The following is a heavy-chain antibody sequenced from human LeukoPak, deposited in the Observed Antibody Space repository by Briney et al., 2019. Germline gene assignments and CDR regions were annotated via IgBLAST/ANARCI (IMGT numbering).Heavy chain of an antibody. Sequence: GRSLRLSCAASGFTFSSYGMHGVRQAPGKGLERVAVIWCDGSNKYYADSVKGRFTISRDNSKNTLYLQMNSLRAEDTAVYYCARDLGPGNSRYMDVWGKGTTVTVSS. V-gene: IGHV3-33*01. J-gene: IGHJ6*03. CDR1: GFTFSSYG. CDR2: IWCDGSNK. CDR3: ARDLGPGNSRYMDV. D-gene: IGHD4-23*01.